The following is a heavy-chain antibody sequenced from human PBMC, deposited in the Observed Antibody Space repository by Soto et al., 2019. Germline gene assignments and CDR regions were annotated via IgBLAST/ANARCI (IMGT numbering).Heavy chain of an antibody. CDR1: GFTFSSYW. J-gene: IGHJ4*02. CDR3: AREYYDFWSGPYFDY. D-gene: IGHD3-3*01. V-gene: IGHV3-7*01. CDR2: IKQDGSEK. Sequence: GGSLRLSCAASGFTFSSYWMSWVRQAPGKGLEWVANIKQDGSEKYYVDSVKGRFTISRDNAKNSLYLQMNSLRAEDTAVYYCAREYYDFWSGPYFDYWGQATLVTVSS.